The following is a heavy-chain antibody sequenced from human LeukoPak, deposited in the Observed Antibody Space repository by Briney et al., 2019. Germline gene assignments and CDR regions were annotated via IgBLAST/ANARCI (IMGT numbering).Heavy chain of an antibody. CDR3: ATAVAGLFEYFDY. J-gene: IGHJ4*02. D-gene: IGHD6-19*01. CDR1: GYTLTELS. CDR2: FDPEDGET. V-gene: IGHV1-24*01. Sequence: ASVKVSCKVSGYTLTELSMHWVRQAPGKGLEWMGGFDPEDGETIYAQKFQGRVTMTEDTSTDTAYMELSSLRSEDTAVCYCATAVAGLFEYFDYWGQGTLVTVSS.